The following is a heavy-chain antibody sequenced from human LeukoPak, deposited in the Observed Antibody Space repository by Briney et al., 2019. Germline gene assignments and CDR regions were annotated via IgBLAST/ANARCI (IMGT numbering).Heavy chain of an antibody. Sequence: GGSLRLSCAASGFTFSNAWMSWVRQAPGKGLEWVGRIMSKTDGGTTAYAAPVKGRFTISRDDSKHTLYLQMKGLETEDTAVYYCTTASVTLVRGVINPDAFDVWGLGTMVIVSS. V-gene: IGHV3-15*01. D-gene: IGHD3-10*01. CDR2: IMSKTDGGTT. CDR3: TTASVTLVRGVINPDAFDV. J-gene: IGHJ3*01. CDR1: GFTFSNAW.